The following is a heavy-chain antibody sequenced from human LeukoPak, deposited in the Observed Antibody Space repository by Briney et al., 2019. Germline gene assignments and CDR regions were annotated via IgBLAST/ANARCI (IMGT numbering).Heavy chain of an antibody. J-gene: IGHJ3*02. CDR2: GYYSGRT. V-gene: IGHV4-59*08. CDR3: ARPIYTSSWYAFDI. Sequence: PSETLSLTCTVSGASTSSSYWSWIRQSPGKGLEWIGYGYYSGRTYYNPSLRSRVTISVDMSKNQFSLRLNSVTAADTAVYYCARPIYTSSWYAFDIWGQGTTVTVSS. CDR1: GASTSSSY. D-gene: IGHD6-13*01.